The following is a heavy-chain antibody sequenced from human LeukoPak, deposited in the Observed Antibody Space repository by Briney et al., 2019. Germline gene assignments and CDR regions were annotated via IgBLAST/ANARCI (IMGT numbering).Heavy chain of an antibody. V-gene: IGHV4-34*01. Sequence: SETLSLTCAVYGGSFSGYYWSWIRQPPGKGLEWIGEINHSGSTNYNPSPKSRVTISVDTSKNQFSLKLSSVTAADAAVYYCASRVYSNSWFDPWGQGTLVTVSS. CDR2: INHSGST. D-gene: IGHD4-11*01. CDR1: GGSFSGYY. CDR3: ASRVYSNSWFDP. J-gene: IGHJ5*02.